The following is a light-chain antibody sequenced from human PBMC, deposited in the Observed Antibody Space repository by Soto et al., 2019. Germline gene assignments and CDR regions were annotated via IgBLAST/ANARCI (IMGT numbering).Light chain of an antibody. CDR1: QSISTS. CDR3: QPYNNWPLT. J-gene: IGKJ4*01. V-gene: IGKV1-5*01. Sequence: DIQMTQSPSTLSASVGDTVTITCRASQSISTSLAWYQQKPGKAPNLLISGASTLEEGVPSRFRGSGSGTEFTLTITSLQTDDFAIYYCQPYNNWPLTFGGGTKVESK. CDR2: GAS.